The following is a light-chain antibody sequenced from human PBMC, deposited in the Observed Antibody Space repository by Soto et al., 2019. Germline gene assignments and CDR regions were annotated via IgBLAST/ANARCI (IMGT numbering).Light chain of an antibody. CDR1: SSNIGARYD. Sequence: QSVLTQPPSVSGAPGQRVTISCTGSSSNIGARYDVHWYQQLPGTAPKLLIYGNSNRPSGVPDRFSGSKSGTSASLAITGLQAEDEADYYCQSYDSSLSGSMFGGGTKLTVL. J-gene: IGLJ3*02. CDR2: GNS. V-gene: IGLV1-40*01. CDR3: QSYDSSLSGSM.